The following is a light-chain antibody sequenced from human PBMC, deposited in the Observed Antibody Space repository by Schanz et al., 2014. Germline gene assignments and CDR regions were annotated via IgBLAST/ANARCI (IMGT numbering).Light chain of an antibody. Sequence: QSALTQPASVSGSPGQSITISCTGTSSDIGNYDYVSWYRQHPGKAPKLIIYDVGDRPSGVSNRFSGSKSGNTASLTISGLQAEDEAYYYGREEEKSRKLLFGGGTKVTVL. J-gene: IGLJ2*01. V-gene: IGLV2-14*03. CDR1: SSDIGNYDY. CDR3: REEEKSRKLL. CDR2: DVG.